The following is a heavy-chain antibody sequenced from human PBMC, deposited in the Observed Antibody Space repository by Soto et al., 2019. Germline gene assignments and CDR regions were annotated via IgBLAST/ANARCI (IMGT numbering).Heavy chain of an antibody. CDR2: VFNSAMS. V-gene: IGHV4-59*02. CDR1: GGSVSSHY. J-gene: IGHJ3*02. CDR3: AREGMAAAGYPFDI. Sequence: SVTLSLTCTVSGGSVSSHYWSWIRQTPGQRLEWIGYVFNSAMSNYNPSLKSRVTISVDTSKNQISLTLNSVTAADTAVYYCAREGMAAAGYPFDIWGQEKLVTVSS. D-gene: IGHD6-13*01.